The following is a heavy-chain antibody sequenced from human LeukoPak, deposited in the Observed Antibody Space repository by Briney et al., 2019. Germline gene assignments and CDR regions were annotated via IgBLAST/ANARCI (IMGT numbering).Heavy chain of an antibody. CDR2: ITPIIGSA. Sequence: SVKVSCKTFGGTFRSHIFSWVRQAPGQGLEWMGKITPIIGSAKYSQKFRDRLTITGDSSTGTAFMELSSLTPEDTALYYCTRVNLRGSQYNWFDPWGQGTLVIVSS. J-gene: IGHJ5*02. V-gene: IGHV1-69*08. D-gene: IGHD1-26*01. CDR3: TRVNLRGSQYNWFDP. CDR1: GGTFRSHI.